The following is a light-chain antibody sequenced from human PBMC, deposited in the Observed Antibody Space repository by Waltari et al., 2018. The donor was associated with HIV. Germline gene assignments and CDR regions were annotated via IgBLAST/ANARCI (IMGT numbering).Light chain of an antibody. CDR1: SSDVGGYNY. CDR3: SSYAGSNNLEV. V-gene: IGLV2-8*01. Sequence: QSALTQPPSASGSPGQSVTISCTGTSSDVGGYNYVSWYQQHPGKAPKLMIYEVSKRPSGVPDRVSGSRSGNTSSLTVSGLQAEDEADYYCSSYAGSNNLEVFGTGTKVTVL. CDR2: EVS. J-gene: IGLJ1*01.